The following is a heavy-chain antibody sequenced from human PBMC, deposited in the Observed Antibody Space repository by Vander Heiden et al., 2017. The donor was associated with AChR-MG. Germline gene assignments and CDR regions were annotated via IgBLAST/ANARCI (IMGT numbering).Heavy chain of an antibody. J-gene: IGHJ4*02. CDR2: INHTGST. CDR1: GGSFSSHY. V-gene: IGHV4-34*01. D-gene: IGHD3-22*01. Sequence: QVQLQQWGAGLLKPSEPLSLTCGVSGGSFSSHYWTWLRQTPGKGLEWIGEINHTGSTNRNPSLGSRVTLSIDTSKKQFSLKLSSVTAADTAVYFCARRGYYDGTSYYYYWGQGTLVTVSS. CDR3: ARRGYYDGTSYYYY.